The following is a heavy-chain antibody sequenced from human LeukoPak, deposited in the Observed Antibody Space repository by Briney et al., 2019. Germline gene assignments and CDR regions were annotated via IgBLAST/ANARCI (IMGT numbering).Heavy chain of an antibody. V-gene: IGHV2-5*01. D-gene: IGHD3-10*01. CDR3: AYRVYYYSGSYYKV. CDR1: GFSLSTTGVD. J-gene: IGHJ4*02. CDR2: FSWNDDK. Sequence: SGPTLVKPTQTLTLTCTFSGFSLSTTGVDVGWIRQPPGKALQWFALFSWNDDKRYNPSLKSRLTMTKDTAKNQVVLTMTNMDPVDTATYYGAYRVYYYSGSYYKVWGQGTLVTVSS.